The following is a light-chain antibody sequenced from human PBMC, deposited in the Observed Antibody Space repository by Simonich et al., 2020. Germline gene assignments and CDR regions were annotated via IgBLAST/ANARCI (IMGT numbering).Light chain of an antibody. J-gene: IGKJ1*01. Sequence: DIVMTQSPDSLAVSLGERATINCKSSQSVLYSSNNKTYLAWYQQKPGQPPKLLIYWASTRESGVPDRFSGSGSGTDFTLTISSLQAEDVAVYYCQQYYSTPTFGQVTKVEIK. CDR2: WAS. V-gene: IGKV4-1*01. CDR3: QQYYSTPT. CDR1: QSVLYSSNNKTY.